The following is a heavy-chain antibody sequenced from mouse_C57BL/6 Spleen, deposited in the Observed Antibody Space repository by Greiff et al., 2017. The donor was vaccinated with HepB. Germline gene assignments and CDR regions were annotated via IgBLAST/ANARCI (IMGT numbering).Heavy chain of an antibody. CDR2: ISDGGSYT. V-gene: IGHV5-4*01. CDR3: ARDRDSSGGRYYFDY. D-gene: IGHD3-2*02. CDR1: GFTFSSYA. Sequence: EVKVVESGGGLVKPGGSLKLSCAASGFTFSSYAMSWVRQTPEKRLEWVATISDGGSYTYYPDNVKGRFTISRDNAKNNLYLQMSHLKSEDTAMYYCARDRDSSGGRYYFDYWGQGTTLTVSS. J-gene: IGHJ2*01.